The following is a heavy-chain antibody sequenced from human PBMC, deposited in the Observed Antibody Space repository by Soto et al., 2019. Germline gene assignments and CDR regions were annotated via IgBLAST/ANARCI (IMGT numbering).Heavy chain of an antibody. CDR3: ARQSGYAYD. D-gene: IGHD3-16*01. J-gene: IGHJ4*02. CDR1: GGSFIGYY. V-gene: IGHV4-34*01. Sequence: SETLSLTCAVYGGSFIGYYWSWIRQPPGKGLEWIGEINHSGSTNYNPSLKSRVTISVDTSKNQFSLRLSSVTAADTALYYCARQSGYAYDWGQGTLVTVSS. CDR2: INHSGST.